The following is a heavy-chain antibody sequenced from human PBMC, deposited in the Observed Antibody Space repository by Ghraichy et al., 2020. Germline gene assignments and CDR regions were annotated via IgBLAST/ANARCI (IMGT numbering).Heavy chain of an antibody. J-gene: IGHJ4*02. V-gene: IGHV3-23*01. CDR3: AKGSGFSTGWWVDYFEY. D-gene: IGHD6-19*01. Sequence: LSLTCAASGFTFSPYGMHWVRQAPGKGLEWVSGISGGGETTYYADSVKGWFTISRDNFKNTLYLQINSLRVEDTAVYYCAKGSGFSTGWWVDYFEYWGQGTLVTVSS. CDR2: ISGGGETT. CDR1: GFTFSPYG.